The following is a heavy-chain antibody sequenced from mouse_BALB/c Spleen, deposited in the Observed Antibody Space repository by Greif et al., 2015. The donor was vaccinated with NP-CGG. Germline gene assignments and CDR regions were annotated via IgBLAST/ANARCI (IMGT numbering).Heavy chain of an antibody. CDR2: IRLKSNNYAT. V-gene: IGHV6-6*02. CDR3: TDGTWYFDV. Sequence: EVQLVESGGGLVQPGGSMKLSCVASGFTFSNYWMNWVRQSPEKGLEWVAEIRLKSNNYATHYAESVKGRFTISRDDSKSSVYLQMNNLRAEDTGIYYCTDGTWYFDVWGAGTTVTVSS. J-gene: IGHJ1*01. D-gene: IGHD4-1*01. CDR1: GFTFSNYW.